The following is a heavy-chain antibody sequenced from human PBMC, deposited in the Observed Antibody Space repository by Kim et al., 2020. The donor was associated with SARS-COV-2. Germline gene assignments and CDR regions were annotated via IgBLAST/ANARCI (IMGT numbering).Heavy chain of an antibody. CDR2: IWYDGSNK. J-gene: IGHJ6*02. D-gene: IGHD6-13*01. CDR1: GFTFSSYG. Sequence: GGSLRLSCAASGFTFSSYGMHWVRQAPGKGLEWVAVIWYDGSNKYYADSVKGRFTISRDNSKNTLYLQMNSLRAEDTAVYYCARVDSSPYYYYGMDVWGQGTTVTVSS. V-gene: IGHV3-33*01. CDR3: ARVDSSPYYYYGMDV.